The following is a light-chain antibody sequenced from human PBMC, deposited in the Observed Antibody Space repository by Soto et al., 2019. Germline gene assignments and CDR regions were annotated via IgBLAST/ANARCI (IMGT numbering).Light chain of an antibody. J-gene: IGKJ5*01. CDR1: QSVSSY. V-gene: IGKV3-11*01. Sequence: PGERATLSCRASQSVSSYLAWYQQKPGQAPRLLIHDASNRATAIPARFSGSGSGTDFTLTISSLDPEDFAVYYCQKRSNWPINCGQGTRREIK. CDR3: QKRSNWPIN. CDR2: DAS.